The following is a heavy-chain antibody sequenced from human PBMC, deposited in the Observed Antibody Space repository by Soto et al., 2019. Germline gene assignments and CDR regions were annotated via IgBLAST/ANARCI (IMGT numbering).Heavy chain of an antibody. CDR1: GGSISGYH. Sequence: SETLSLTCTVSGGSISGYHWSWIRQPAGEGLEWIGRIYPSGSTNYNPSLKSRVTMSVDTSKNQFSLKLTSVTAADTAVYYCAREYSYHFDPWGQGTQVTVS. V-gene: IGHV4-4*07. D-gene: IGHD5-18*01. J-gene: IGHJ5*02. CDR3: AREYSYHFDP. CDR2: IYPSGST.